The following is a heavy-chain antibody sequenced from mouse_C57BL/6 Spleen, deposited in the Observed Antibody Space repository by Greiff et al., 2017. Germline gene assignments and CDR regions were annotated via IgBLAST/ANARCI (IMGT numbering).Heavy chain of an antibody. CDR2: IYPGSGST. D-gene: IGHD3-2*02. J-gene: IGHJ3*01. CDR3: GGYSSGYVIAY. Sequence: VQLQQSGAELVKPGASVKMSCKASGYTFTSYWITWVKQRPGQGLEWIGDIYPGSGSTNYNEKFKSKATLTVDTSSSTAYMQLSSLTPEDSAVDYCGGYSSGYVIAYWGQGTLVTVSA. V-gene: IGHV1-55*01. CDR1: GYTFTSYW.